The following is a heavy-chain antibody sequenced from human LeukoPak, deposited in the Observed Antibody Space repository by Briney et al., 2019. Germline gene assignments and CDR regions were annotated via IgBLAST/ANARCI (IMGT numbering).Heavy chain of an antibody. CDR3: ARALGYCSGGSCYKGGYYYYGMDV. D-gene: IGHD2-15*01. Sequence: SQTLSLNCTVSGGSISSGGYYWSWIRQHPWNGLDWTGYISYSGSTYYNPSLKSRVTISVDTSKNQFSLKLSSVTAADTAVYYCARALGYCSGGSCYKGGYYYYGMDVWGKGTTVTVSS. J-gene: IGHJ6*04. CDR1: GGSISSGGYY. V-gene: IGHV4-31*03. CDR2: ISYSGST.